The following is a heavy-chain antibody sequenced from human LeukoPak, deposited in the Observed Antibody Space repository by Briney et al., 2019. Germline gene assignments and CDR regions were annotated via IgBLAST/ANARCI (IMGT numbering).Heavy chain of an antibody. D-gene: IGHD5-24*01. V-gene: IGHV4-59*01. J-gene: IGHJ3*02. CDR2: VHYTGGA. CDR3: AKYGHGYNLGSFDI. CDR1: GGSIGSVY. Sequence: SETLSLTCTVSGGSIGSVYWSWIRQPPGRGLEWIGFVHYTGGANYNPSLESRVTISLDTSKNQFSLRLRSVTAADTALYYCAKYGHGYNLGSFDIWGQGTMVSVSS.